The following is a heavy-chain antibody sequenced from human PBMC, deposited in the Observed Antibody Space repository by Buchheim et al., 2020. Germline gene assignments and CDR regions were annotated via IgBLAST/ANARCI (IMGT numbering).Heavy chain of an antibody. V-gene: IGHV3-15*01. CDR2: IQSKADGGTV. J-gene: IGHJ4*02. D-gene: IGHD2-2*01. CDR1: GFSFSDAW. CDR3: ATDGHCSGTSCHGF. Sequence: VQLVESGGGLVKPGGSLRLSCAASGFSFSDAWMSWVRQAPGKGLEWVGRIQSKADGGTVEYAAPVKGRFTISTDDSKNTLYLQMSSLKTEDTAIYYCATDGHCSGTSCHGFWGQGTL.